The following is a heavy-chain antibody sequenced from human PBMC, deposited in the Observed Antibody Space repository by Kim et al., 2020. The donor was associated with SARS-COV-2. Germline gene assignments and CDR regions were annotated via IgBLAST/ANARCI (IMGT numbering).Heavy chain of an antibody. Sequence: SVKGRFTISRDNSKNTLYLQMNSLRAEDTAVYYCASLLLWFGELFGSRELWGQGTLVTVSS. CDR3: ASLLLWFGELFGSREL. J-gene: IGHJ4*02. D-gene: IGHD3-10*01. V-gene: IGHV3-23*01.